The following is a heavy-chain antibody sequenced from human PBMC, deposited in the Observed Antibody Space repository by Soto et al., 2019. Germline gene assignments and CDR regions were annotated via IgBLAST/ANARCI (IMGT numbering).Heavy chain of an antibody. CDR3: AGTTSHQWYYMDV. CDR2: TYYRSRWDN. J-gene: IGHJ6*03. CDR1: GDSVSSNSAA. V-gene: IGHV6-1*01. D-gene: IGHD1-7*01. Sequence: QVQLQESGPGLVKPSQTLSLTCAISGDSVSSNSAAWNWIRLSPSRGLEWLARTYYRSRWDNDYEVSVRSRRTVNPDTSKNKFSLQLTSVTPEDKAVYYCAGTTSHQWYYMDVWGKGTTVTVSS.